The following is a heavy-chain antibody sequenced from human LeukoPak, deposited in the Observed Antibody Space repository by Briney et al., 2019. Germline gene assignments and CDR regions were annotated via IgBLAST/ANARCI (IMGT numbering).Heavy chain of an antibody. CDR2: IYTSGST. CDR1: GGSISSYY. V-gene: IGHV4-4*07. D-gene: IGHD6-13*01. J-gene: IGHJ4*02. CDR3: AISSAAAGPNDY. Sequence: SETLSLTCTVSGGSISSYYWSWIRQPAGKGLEWIGHIYTSGSTNYNPSLKSRVTMSVDTSKNQFSLKLSSVTAADTAVYYCAISSAAAGPNDYWGQGTLVTVSS.